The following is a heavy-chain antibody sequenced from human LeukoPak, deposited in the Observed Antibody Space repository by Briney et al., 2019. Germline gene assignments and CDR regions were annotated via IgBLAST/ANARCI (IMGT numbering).Heavy chain of an antibody. D-gene: IGHD2-2*01. V-gene: IGHV4-59*01. CDR1: GAFLSIEY. CDR2: IYYSGAT. Sequence: SESMSLTCFLSGAFLSIEYWSWNRPPHGGVREWDGNIYYSGATTYNSSPKSRVTISVDQSKKQFSLNIISETAADTDVYFCALAHCSRTNCYDLDYFYYYMDVWGKGTTVTVSS. CDR3: ALAHCSRTNCYDLDYFYYYMDV. J-gene: IGHJ6*03.